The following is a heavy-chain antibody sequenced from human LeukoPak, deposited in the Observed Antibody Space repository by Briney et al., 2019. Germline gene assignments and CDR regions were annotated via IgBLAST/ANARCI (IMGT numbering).Heavy chain of an antibody. CDR1: GYSISSGYY. CDR2: IYHSGST. Sequence: SETLSLTCAVSGYSISSGYYWGWIRQPPGKGLEWIGSIYHSGSTYYNPSLKSRVTISVDTSKNQFSLKLSSETAADTAVYYCARAPLITFGGVIGDAFDIWGQGTMVTVSS. CDR3: ARAPLITFGGVIGDAFDI. J-gene: IGHJ3*02. D-gene: IGHD3-16*02. V-gene: IGHV4-38-2*01.